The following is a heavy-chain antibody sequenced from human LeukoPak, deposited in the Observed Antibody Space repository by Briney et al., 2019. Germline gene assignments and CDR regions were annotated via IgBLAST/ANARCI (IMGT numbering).Heavy chain of an antibody. V-gene: IGHV4-59*01. J-gene: IGHJ4*02. D-gene: IGHD2-2*01. CDR1: GGSISSYY. CDR2: IYYSGST. CDR3: ARGKYQLPED. Sequence: SETLSLTCTVSGGSISSYYWSWIRQPPGKGLGWIGYIYYSGSTNYNPSLKSRVTISVDTSKNQFSLKLNSVTAADTAVYYCARGKYQLPEDWGQGTLVTVSS.